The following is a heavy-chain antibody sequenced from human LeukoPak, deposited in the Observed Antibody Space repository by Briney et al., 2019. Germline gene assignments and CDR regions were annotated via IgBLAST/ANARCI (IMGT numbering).Heavy chain of an antibody. CDR1: GFTFSNYD. Sequence: PGGSLRLSCVASGFTFSNYDMNWVRQVPGKGLEWVSYISNSGSSKYYVDSVKGRFTISRDNAKNSLYLQMNSLRAEDTAVYYCASLTVTGGSLSDYWGQGTLVTVLS. J-gene: IGHJ4*02. CDR3: ASLTVTGGSLSDY. CDR2: ISNSGSSK. D-gene: IGHD2-15*01. V-gene: IGHV3-48*03.